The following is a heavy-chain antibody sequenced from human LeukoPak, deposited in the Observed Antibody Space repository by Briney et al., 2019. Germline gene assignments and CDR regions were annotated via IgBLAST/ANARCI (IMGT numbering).Heavy chain of an antibody. CDR3: AKVPGSFYDSSGYYPAYFDY. Sequence: PGGSLRLSCAASGFTFSSYAMSWVRQAPGKGLEWVSAISGSGGSTYYADSVKGRFTISRDNSKNTLYLQMNSLRAEDTAVYYCAKVPGSFYDSSGYYPAYFDYWGQGTLVTVSS. J-gene: IGHJ4*02. D-gene: IGHD3-22*01. CDR1: GFTFSSYA. V-gene: IGHV3-23*01. CDR2: ISGSGGST.